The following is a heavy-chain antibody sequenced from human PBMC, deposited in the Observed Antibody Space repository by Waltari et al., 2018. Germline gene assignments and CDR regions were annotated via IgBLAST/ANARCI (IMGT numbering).Heavy chain of an antibody. CDR1: GYTFTAYY. D-gene: IGHD2-15*01. J-gene: IGHJ5*02. CDR2: VDPEDGET. Sequence: EVQLVQSGAEVKKPGATVKISCKAPGYTFTAYYLHWVQQAPGKGLEGMGRVDPEDGETIYAEKFQGRVTITADTSTDTAYMELSSLRSEDTAVYYCATGYCSGGSCYDWFDPWGQGTLVTVSS. CDR3: ATGYCSGGSCYDWFDP. V-gene: IGHV1-69-2*01.